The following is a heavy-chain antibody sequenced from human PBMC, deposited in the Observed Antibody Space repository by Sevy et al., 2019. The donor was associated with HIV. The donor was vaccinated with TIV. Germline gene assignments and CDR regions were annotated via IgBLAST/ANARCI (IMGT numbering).Heavy chain of an antibody. Sequence: GGSLRLSCAASGFSFSYYWMSWVRQAPGKGLEWVANIKKDGSEKYYVDSVKGRFIISRDNAKTSLYLQMNSLRAEDTALYYCARDCSSTTCLWGLDVWGQGTTVTVSS. CDR3: ARDCSSTTCLWGLDV. V-gene: IGHV3-7*03. CDR1: GFSFSYYW. D-gene: IGHD2-2*01. CDR2: IKKDGSEK. J-gene: IGHJ6*02.